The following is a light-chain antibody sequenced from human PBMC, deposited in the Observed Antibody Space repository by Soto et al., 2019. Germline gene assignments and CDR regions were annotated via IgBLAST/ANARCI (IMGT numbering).Light chain of an antibody. CDR1: QSFSSSY. J-gene: IGKJ5*01. CDR3: QQYGTSPIT. Sequence: IVLTPSPGTLSLSPGERVTLCCRASQSFSSSYLAWYQQKPGQAPRLLIYGASSRATGIPDRFNGNGSGTDFTLTISGLEPEDSAVYYCQQYGTSPITFGQGTRLEIK. CDR2: GAS. V-gene: IGKV3-20*01.